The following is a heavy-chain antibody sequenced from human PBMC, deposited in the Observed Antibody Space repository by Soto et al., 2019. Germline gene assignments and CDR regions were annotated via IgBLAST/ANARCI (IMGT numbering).Heavy chain of an antibody. V-gene: IGHV4-61*02. Sequence: PSETLSLTCTVSGGSISSATNSWTWIRQPAGKGLEWIGRIYTSASINYNPSLKGRVTLSVDTSTNQVSLRLASVTAADTAIYYCARDREAGYNFYYGMDVWGQGTTVTVSS. CDR2: IYTSASI. J-gene: IGHJ6*02. CDR3: ARDREAGYNFYYGMDV. D-gene: IGHD6-19*01. CDR1: GGSISSATNS.